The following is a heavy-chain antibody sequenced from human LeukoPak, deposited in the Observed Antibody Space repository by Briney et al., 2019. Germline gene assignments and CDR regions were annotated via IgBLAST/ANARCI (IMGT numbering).Heavy chain of an antibody. Sequence: GGSLRLSCAASGFIFSNYAMTWVRQAPGKGLQWVSTITSGGNTYYADSVKGRFTISRDNAENSLYLQMNSLRAEDTAVYYCARDKYESRGWDFDYWGQGTLVTVSS. D-gene: IGHD3-22*01. J-gene: IGHJ4*02. V-gene: IGHV3-69-1*01. CDR2: ITSGGNT. CDR1: GFIFSNYA. CDR3: ARDKYESRGWDFDY.